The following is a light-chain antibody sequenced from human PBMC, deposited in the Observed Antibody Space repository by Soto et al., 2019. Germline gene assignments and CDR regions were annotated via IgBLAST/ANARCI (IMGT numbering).Light chain of an antibody. V-gene: IGLV4-69*01. CDR3: QTWVTGIHI. CDR2: LNSDGSH. J-gene: IGLJ2*01. Sequence: QPVLTQSPSASASLGASVKLTCTLSRGHSNYAIAWHQQQPEKGPRFLMKLNSDGSHSKGDGIPDRFSGSSSGAERYLTIYTLQSEDEADYYCQTWVTGIHIFGGGTKLTVL. CDR1: RGHSNYA.